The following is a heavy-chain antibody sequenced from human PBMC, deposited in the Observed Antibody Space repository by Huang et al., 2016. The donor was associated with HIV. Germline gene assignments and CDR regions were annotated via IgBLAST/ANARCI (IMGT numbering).Heavy chain of an antibody. CDR2: IRGSGHST. Sequence: VQLLESGGGLVQPGGSLRLVCAASGFTFIVFSMSWVRQAPGKGLEWVSAIRGSGHSTYYADSVKGRFTISRDNSKNTLYLQMNKLRVEDTAVYFCAKDPSSPYGDSYFEQWGQGTLVTVSP. CDR3: AKDPSSPYGDSYFEQ. D-gene: IGHD4-17*01. CDR1: GFTFIVFS. J-gene: IGHJ4*02. V-gene: IGHV3-23*01.